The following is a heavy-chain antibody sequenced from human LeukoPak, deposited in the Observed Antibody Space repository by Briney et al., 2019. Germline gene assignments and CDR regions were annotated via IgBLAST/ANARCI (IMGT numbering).Heavy chain of an antibody. CDR3: AREKGNSYGYDY. J-gene: IGHJ4*02. CDR1: GGSISSFY. V-gene: IGHV4-59*01. D-gene: IGHD5-18*01. Sequence: SETLSLTCTVSGGSISSFYWTWIRQPPGKGLEWIGYIYYGGSTNYNPSLKSRVTISVDTSMNQFSLKLSSVTAADTAVYYCAREKGNSYGYDYWGQGTLVTVSS. CDR2: IYYGGST.